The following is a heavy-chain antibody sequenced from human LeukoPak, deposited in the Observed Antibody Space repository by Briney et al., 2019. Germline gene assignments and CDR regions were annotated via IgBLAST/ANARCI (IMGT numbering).Heavy chain of an antibody. CDR2: IYYSGSA. Sequence: SETLSLTCTVSGGSISSSSYYWGWIRQPPGKGLEWIGSIYYSGSAYYNPSLKSRVTISVDTSKNQFSLKLSSVTAADTAVYYCAENNDILTGPVFYYWGQGTLVTVSS. J-gene: IGHJ4*02. CDR3: AENNDILTGPVFYY. V-gene: IGHV4-39*01. D-gene: IGHD3-9*01. CDR1: GGSISSSSYY.